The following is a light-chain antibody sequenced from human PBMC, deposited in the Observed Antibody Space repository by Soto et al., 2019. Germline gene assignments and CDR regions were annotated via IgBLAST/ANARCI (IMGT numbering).Light chain of an antibody. V-gene: IGKV3-20*01. CDR2: GAS. CDR1: QSVTSNY. CDR3: QQYGSSPRT. Sequence: VLTQSPCTLSLSPGERVTLSCRASQSVTSNYLAWYQQKPGQAPRLLIYGASSRAAGIPDRFSGSGSGTDFTLTISRLEPEDFAVYYCQQYGSSPRTFAQGTKVDIK. J-gene: IGKJ1*01.